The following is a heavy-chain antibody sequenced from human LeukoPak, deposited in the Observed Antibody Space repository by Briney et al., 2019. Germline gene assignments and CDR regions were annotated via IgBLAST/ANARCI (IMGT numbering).Heavy chain of an antibody. D-gene: IGHD1-26*01. Sequence: SVKVSCKASGGTFSSYAISWVRQAPGQGLEWMGGIIPIFGTANYAQKFQGRVTITTDESTSTAYMELRSLRSDDTAVYYCAHPGSYDAFDIWGQGTMVTVSS. CDR2: IIPIFGTA. J-gene: IGHJ3*02. V-gene: IGHV1-69*05. CDR1: GGTFSSYA. CDR3: AHPGSYDAFDI.